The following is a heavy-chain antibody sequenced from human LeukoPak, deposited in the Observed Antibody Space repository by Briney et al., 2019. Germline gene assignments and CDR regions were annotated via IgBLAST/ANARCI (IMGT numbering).Heavy chain of an antibody. CDR1: AGSISSGGYY. V-gene: IGHV4-31*03. D-gene: IGHD3-3*01. Sequence: PSQTLSLTCTVSAGSISSGGYYCSWIRQHPWNGLDWIGYTYYSGSTYYTPSLKSRVTISVDTSKNQFSLKLSSVTAADTAVYYCARVGRGSGYSRYYYYYYMDVWGKGTTVTVSS. CDR3: ARVGRGSGYSRYYYYYYMDV. CDR2: TYYSGST. J-gene: IGHJ6*03.